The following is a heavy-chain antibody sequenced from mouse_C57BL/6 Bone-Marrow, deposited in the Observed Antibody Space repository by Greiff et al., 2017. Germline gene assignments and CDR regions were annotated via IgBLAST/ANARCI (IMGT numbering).Heavy chain of an antibody. Sequence: VQLLQPGAELVKPGASVKLSCKASGYTFTSYWMHWVKQRPGRGLGWIGRIDPKSGGTKYNEKFQSKATLTVDKPSSTAYIQLSRLTSENSAVYDFDRRGFRSNYDAMDYWGRGTSITVSS. CDR3: DRRGFRSNYDAMDY. D-gene: IGHD2-5*01. J-gene: IGHJ4*01. V-gene: IGHV1-72*01. CDR1: GYTFTSYW. CDR2: IDPKSGGT.